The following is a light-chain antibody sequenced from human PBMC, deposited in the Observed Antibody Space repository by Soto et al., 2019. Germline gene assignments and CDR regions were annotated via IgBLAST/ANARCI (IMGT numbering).Light chain of an antibody. J-gene: IGKJ3*01. V-gene: IGKV1-39*01. Sequence: IEMTQSPYSLSVSGLDRVTSTSXASQSISSYLNWYQQQPGKAPKLLIYAASSLQSGVPSRFSGSGAGTDFTLTISSLQPEDFATYYCQQSYSTPRTFGPGTKVDIK. CDR3: QQSYSTPRT. CDR1: QSISSY. CDR2: AAS.